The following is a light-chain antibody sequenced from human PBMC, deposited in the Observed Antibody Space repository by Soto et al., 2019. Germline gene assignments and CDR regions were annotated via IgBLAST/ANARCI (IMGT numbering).Light chain of an antibody. V-gene: IGLV1-44*01. CDR3: AAWDDSLNGHYV. Sequence: QSVRTQPPSASGTPGQRVTISCSGSSSNIGSNTVNWYQQLPGTAPKLLIYSNNQRPSGVPDRFSGSKSGTSASLAISGLQSEDEADYYCAAWDDSLNGHYVFGTGTKVTVL. CDR1: SSNIGSNT. J-gene: IGLJ1*01. CDR2: SNN.